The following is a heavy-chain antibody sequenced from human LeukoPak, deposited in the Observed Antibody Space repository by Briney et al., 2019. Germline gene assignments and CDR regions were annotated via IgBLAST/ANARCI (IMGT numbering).Heavy chain of an antibody. CDR3: ARKSTYGDYDGFYFDY. Sequence: PSETLSLTCTVSGGSISSGGYYWSWIRQHPGKGLEWIGYIYYSESTYYNPSLKSRVTISVDTSKNQFSLKLSSVTAADTAVYYCARKSTYGDYDGFYFDYWGQGTLVTVSS. V-gene: IGHV4-31*03. CDR2: IYYSEST. CDR1: GGSISSGGYY. J-gene: IGHJ4*02. D-gene: IGHD4-17*01.